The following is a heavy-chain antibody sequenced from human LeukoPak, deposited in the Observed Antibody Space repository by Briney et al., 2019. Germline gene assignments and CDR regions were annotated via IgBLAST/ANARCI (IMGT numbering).Heavy chain of an antibody. Sequence: SETLSLTCAVYGGSFSGYYWSWIRQPPGKGLEWIGEINHSGSTNYDPSLKSRVTISVDTSKNQFSLKLSSVTAADTAVYYCARGQAFDHWGRGTLVTVSS. CDR1: GGSFSGYY. J-gene: IGHJ2*01. V-gene: IGHV4-34*01. CDR3: ARGQAFDH. CDR2: INHSGST.